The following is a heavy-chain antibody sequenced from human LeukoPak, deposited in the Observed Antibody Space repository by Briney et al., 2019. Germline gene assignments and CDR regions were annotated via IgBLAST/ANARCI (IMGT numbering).Heavy chain of an antibody. Sequence: SRTLSLTFAISGDSVSSNSAAWKWLRQSPSRGLEWLGRTYYRSKWYNDYAVSVKSRITINPDTSKNQFSPHLNSVTPEDTAVYYCAIDFLGFASRFEEEIVVVPAAIPRVYYYGMDVWGQGTTVTVSS. CDR3: AIDFLGFASRFEEEIVVVPAAIPRVYYYGMDV. V-gene: IGHV6-1*01. J-gene: IGHJ6*02. D-gene: IGHD2-2*01. CDR2: TYYRSKWYN. CDR1: GDSVSSNSAA.